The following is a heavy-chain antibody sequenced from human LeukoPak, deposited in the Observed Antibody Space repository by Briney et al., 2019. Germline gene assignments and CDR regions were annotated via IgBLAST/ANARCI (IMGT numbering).Heavy chain of an antibody. CDR3: ARGYCGGDCYGLLDY. CDR1: GYTFTGCY. CDR2: INPNSGGT. D-gene: IGHD2-21*02. J-gene: IGHJ4*02. Sequence: GASVKVSCKASGYTFTGCYMHWVRQAPGQGLEWMGRINPNSGGTNYAQKFQGRVTMTRDTSISTAYMELSRLRSDDTAVYYCARGYCGGDCYGLLDYWGQGTLVTVSS. V-gene: IGHV1-2*06.